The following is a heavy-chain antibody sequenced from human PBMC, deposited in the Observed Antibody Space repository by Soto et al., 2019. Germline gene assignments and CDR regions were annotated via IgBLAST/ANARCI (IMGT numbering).Heavy chain of an antibody. CDR3: VRGNVANYFEP. CDR2: IDPSDSYT. Sequence: GESLKISCKGSGYSFTSYWISWVRQMPGKGLEWMGRIDPSDSYTNYSPSVQGQVTMSVDKSISTAYLQWSSLKASDAAVYYCVRGNVANYFEPWGQGTLVTVSS. D-gene: IGHD1-7*01. V-gene: IGHV5-10-1*01. J-gene: IGHJ5*02. CDR1: GYSFTSYW.